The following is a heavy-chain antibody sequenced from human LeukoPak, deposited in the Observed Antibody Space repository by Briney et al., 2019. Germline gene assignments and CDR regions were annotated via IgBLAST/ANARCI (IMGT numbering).Heavy chain of an antibody. V-gene: IGHV1-69*04. J-gene: IGHJ4*02. CDR2: IIPILGIA. CDR3: ARDLRGDRGDDY. CDR1: GGTFSSYT. Sequence: SVKVSCKACGGTFSSYTIGWVRQAPGQGIEWMGRIIPILGIANYAQKFQGRVTITADKSTSTAYMELSSLRSEDTAVYYSARDLRGDRGDDYWGQGTLVTVSS. D-gene: IGHD3-16*01.